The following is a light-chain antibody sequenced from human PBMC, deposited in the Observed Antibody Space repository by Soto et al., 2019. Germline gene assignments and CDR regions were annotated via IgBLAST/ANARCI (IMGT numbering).Light chain of an antibody. Sequence: EIVLTQSPATLSLSPGERATLSCRARQSVSSYLAWYQQKPGQAPRLLIYDASNKATGIPARFSGSGSGTDFTLTISSLDPEDFAVYYCQQRSNGPTFGQGTKLEIK. V-gene: IGKV3-11*01. CDR2: DAS. J-gene: IGKJ2*01. CDR3: QQRSNGPT. CDR1: QSVSSY.